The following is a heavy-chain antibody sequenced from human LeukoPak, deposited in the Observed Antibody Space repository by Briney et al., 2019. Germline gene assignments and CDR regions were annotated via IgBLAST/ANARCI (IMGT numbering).Heavy chain of an antibody. CDR3: ARDYYDSSGYYWYFDL. CDR1: SYTFSSYG. Sequence: ASVKVSCKASSYTFSSYGISWVRQAPGRGLEWMGWISTDTGNTNYAQKLQGRVTMTTDTSTSTAYMELRSLRSDDTAVYYCARDYYDSSGYYWYFDLWGRGTLVTVSS. D-gene: IGHD3-22*01. CDR2: ISTDTGNT. V-gene: IGHV1-18*01. J-gene: IGHJ2*01.